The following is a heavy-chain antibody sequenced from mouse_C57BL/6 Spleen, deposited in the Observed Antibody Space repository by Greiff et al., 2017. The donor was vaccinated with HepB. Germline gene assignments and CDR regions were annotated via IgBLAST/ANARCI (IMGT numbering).Heavy chain of an antibody. J-gene: IGHJ4*01. D-gene: IGHD1-1*01. V-gene: IGHV5-17*01. CDR1: GFTFSDYG. CDR3: ATGSSLYYAMDY. CDR2: ISSGSSTI. Sequence: EVNLVESGGGLVKPGGSLKLSCAASGFTFSDYGMHWVRQAPEKGLEWVAYISSGSSTIYYADTVKGRFTISRDNAKNTLFLQMTSLRSEDTAMYYCATGSSLYYAMDYWGQGTSVTVSS.